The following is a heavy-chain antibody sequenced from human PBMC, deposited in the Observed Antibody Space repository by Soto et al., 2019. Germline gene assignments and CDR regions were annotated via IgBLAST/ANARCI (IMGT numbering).Heavy chain of an antibody. D-gene: IGHD2-8*01. CDR1: GFTFSSYA. Sequence: GGSLRLSCAASGFTFSSYAMSWVRQAPGKGLEWVSAISGSGGSTYYADSVKGRFTISRDNSKNTLYLQMNSLRAEDTAVYYCAKAQSSRGPNGFLFDYWGQGTLVTVSS. CDR3: AKAQSSRGPNGFLFDY. J-gene: IGHJ4*02. V-gene: IGHV3-23*01. CDR2: ISGSGGST.